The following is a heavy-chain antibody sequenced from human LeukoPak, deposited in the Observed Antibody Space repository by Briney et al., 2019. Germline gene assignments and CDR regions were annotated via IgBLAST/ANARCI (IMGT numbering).Heavy chain of an antibody. J-gene: IGHJ3*02. CDR3: ARVGLLTQDALDI. CDR1: GGSISSGSYY. D-gene: IGHD3-22*01. Sequence: PSQNLSLTCTVSGGSISSGSYYWSWIRQHPGKGLEWIGYIYYSGSTYYNPSLKSRVTISVDTSKNQFSLKLSSVTAADTAVYYCARVGLLTQDALDIWGQGTMVTVSS. V-gene: IGHV4-31*03. CDR2: IYYSGST.